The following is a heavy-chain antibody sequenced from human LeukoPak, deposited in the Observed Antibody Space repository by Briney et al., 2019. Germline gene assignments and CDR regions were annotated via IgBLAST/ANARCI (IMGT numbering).Heavy chain of an antibody. Sequence: GGSLRLSCAASGFTFSSYGMHWVRQAPGKGLEWVAVVSYDGSNKYYADSVKGRFTIFRDNSKNTLYLQMNSLRAEDTAVYYCARGFPRGPLDYWGRGTLVTVSS. CDR2: VSYDGSNK. D-gene: IGHD3-10*01. CDR3: ARGFPRGPLDY. V-gene: IGHV3-30*03. J-gene: IGHJ4*02. CDR1: GFTFSSYG.